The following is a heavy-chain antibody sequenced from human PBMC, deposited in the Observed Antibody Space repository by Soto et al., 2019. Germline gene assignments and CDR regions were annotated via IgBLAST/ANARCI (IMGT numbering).Heavy chain of an antibody. Sequence: PETLSLTCSLSVAPVYTGSYSWIWVRQPPGKAREWIGNVYFGGVTNYNPSLKSRVTISADTSNDQFSLHLRSVTEADTAIYYCASLCLCGRHTDHNSYGLNVWGQGTAVTVSS. CDR3: ASLCLCGRHTDHNSYGLNV. V-gene: IGHV4-61*01. CDR1: VAPVYTGSYS. CDR2: VYFGGVT. D-gene: IGHD1-1*01. J-gene: IGHJ6*02.